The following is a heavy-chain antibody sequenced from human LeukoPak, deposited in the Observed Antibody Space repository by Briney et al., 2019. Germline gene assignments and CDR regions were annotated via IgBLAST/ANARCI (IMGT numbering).Heavy chain of an antibody. CDR1: GFTFSSYA. CDR2: ISYDGSNK. Sequence: GGSLRLSCAASGFTFSSYAMHWVRQAPGKGLEWVAVISYDGSNKYYADSVKGRFTISRDNSKNTLYLQMNSLRAEDTAVYYCARDTWAYYMGVWGKGTTVTISS. D-gene: IGHD2/OR15-2a*01. CDR3: ARDTWAYYMGV. V-gene: IGHV3-30*14. J-gene: IGHJ6*03.